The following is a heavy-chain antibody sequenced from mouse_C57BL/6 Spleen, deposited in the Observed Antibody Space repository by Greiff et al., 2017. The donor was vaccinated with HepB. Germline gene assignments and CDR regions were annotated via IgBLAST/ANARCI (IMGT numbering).Heavy chain of an antibody. CDR2: IRNKANGYTT. Sequence: DVRLVESGGGLVQPGGSLSLSCAASGFTFTDYYMSWVRQPPGKALEWLGFIRNKANGYTTEYSASVKGRFTISRDNSQSILYLQMNALSAEDSATYYCARSPGWFDYWGQGTTLTVSS. V-gene: IGHV7-3*01. CDR1: GFTFTDYY. CDR3: ARSPGWFDY. J-gene: IGHJ2*01. D-gene: IGHD3-1*01.